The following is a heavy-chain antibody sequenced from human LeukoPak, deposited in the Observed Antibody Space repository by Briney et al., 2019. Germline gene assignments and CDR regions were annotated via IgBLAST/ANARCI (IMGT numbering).Heavy chain of an antibody. CDR2: ISSSGSTI. Sequence: PGGSLRLSCAASGFTFSSYEMNWVRQAPGKGLEWVSYISSSGSTIYYADSVKGRFTISRDNAKNSLYLQMNSLRAEDTAVYHCARDNPLYYFDYWGQGTLVTVSS. CDR1: GFTFSSYE. V-gene: IGHV3-48*03. J-gene: IGHJ4*02. D-gene: IGHD1-14*01. CDR3: ARDNPLYYFDY.